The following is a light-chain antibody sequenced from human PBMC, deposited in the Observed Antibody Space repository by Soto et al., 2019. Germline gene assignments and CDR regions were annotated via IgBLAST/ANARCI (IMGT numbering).Light chain of an antibody. V-gene: IGKV4-1*01. CDR2: WAS. Sequence: DIVMTQSADSLAVSLGERATINCKSSQSVFSNSNNKKYLAWYQQKPGQPPKLLIYWASTRESGVPDRFSGSGSGTDFTLTISSLQAEDVAVYYCQQYYSSPLTFGGGTKVDIK. CDR3: QQYYSSPLT. CDR1: QSVFSNSNNKKY. J-gene: IGKJ4*01.